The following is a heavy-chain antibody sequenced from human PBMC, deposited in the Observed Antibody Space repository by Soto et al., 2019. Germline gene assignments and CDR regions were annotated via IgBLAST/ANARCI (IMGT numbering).Heavy chain of an antibody. D-gene: IGHD3-9*01. J-gene: IGHJ2*01. CDR1: GGSISSGGYY. CDR2: IYYSGST. CDR3: ARGVGYYDILTGYPTDWYFDL. Sequence: PSETLSLTCTVSGGSISSGGYYWSWIRQHPWKGLEWIGYIYYSGSTYYNPSLKSRVTISVDTSKNQFSLKLSSVTAADTAVYYCARGVGYYDILTGYPTDWYFDLWGRGXLVTVSS. V-gene: IGHV4-31*03.